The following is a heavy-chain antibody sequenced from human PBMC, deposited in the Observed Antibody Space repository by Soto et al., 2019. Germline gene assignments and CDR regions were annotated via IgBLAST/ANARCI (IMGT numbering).Heavy chain of an antibody. J-gene: IGHJ3*02. D-gene: IGHD6-6*01. CDR2: IYYSGST. CDR3: ARHLPVPNDAFDI. V-gene: IGHV4-39*01. Sequence: QLQLQESGPGLVKPSETLSLTCTVSGGSISSSSYYWGWIRQPPGKGLAWIGRIYYSGSTYYHPSLKSRVTISVDTFRAQFSLTLSSVTAAATSVYDCARHLPVPNDAFDIWGQGPMVTVSS. CDR1: GGSISSSSYY.